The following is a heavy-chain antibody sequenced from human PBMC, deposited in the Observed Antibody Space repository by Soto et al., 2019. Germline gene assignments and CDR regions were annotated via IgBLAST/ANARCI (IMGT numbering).Heavy chain of an antibody. V-gene: IGHV3-30*18. J-gene: IGHJ4*02. CDR2: ISYDGSNK. CDR3: AKGFSYSVIDY. D-gene: IGHD5-18*01. CDR1: GFTFSSYG. Sequence: ESGGGVVQPGRSLRLSCAASGFTFSSYGMHWVRQAPGKGLEWVAVISYDGSNKYYADSVKGRFTISRDNSKNTLYLQMNSLRAEDTAVYYCAKGFSYSVIDYWGQGTLVTVSS.